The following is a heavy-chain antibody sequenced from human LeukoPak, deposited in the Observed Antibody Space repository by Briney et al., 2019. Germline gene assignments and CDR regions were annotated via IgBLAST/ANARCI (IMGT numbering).Heavy chain of an antibody. CDR3: ARAGGNGDYAGY. CDR1: GYTFTSYD. CDR2: MNPNSGNT. Sequence: GASVKVSCKASGYTFTSYDINWVRQAPGQGLEWMGWMNPNSGNTGYAQKFQGRVTITRNTSISTAYMELSSLRSEDTAVYYCARAGGNGDYAGYWGQGTLVTVSS. J-gene: IGHJ4*02. V-gene: IGHV1-8*03. D-gene: IGHD1-1*01.